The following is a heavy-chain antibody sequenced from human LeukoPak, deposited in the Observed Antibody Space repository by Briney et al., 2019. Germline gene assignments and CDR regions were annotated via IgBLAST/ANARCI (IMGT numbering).Heavy chain of an antibody. Sequence: PGGSLRLPCAASGFTFSTYTMHWVRQSPGKGLEWVAVISYDGSDKYYADSVKGRFTISRDNSKNTLYLQMNSLRAEDTAVYYCARVHCSGGSCYSPYYWGQGTLVTVSS. D-gene: IGHD2-15*01. J-gene: IGHJ4*02. CDR3: ARVHCSGGSCYSPYY. CDR1: GFTFSTYT. V-gene: IGHV3-30*04. CDR2: ISYDGSDK.